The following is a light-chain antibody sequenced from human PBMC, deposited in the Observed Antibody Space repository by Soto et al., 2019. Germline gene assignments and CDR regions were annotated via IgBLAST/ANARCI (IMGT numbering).Light chain of an antibody. J-gene: IGKJ4*01. CDR2: LGS. CDR1: QSLLHSNGYNY. Sequence: DIVMTQSPLSLPVTPGEPASISCRSSQSLLHSNGYNYLDWYLQKPGQSPQLLIYLGSNRASGVPDRFSGSVSGTDFTLKSSRVEAEDVGVYYCMQALQTPVTFGGGTKVEIK. CDR3: MQALQTPVT. V-gene: IGKV2-28*01.